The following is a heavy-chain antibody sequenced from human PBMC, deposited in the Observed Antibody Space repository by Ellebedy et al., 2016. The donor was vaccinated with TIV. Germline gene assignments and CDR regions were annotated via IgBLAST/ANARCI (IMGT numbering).Heavy chain of an antibody. Sequence: PGGSLRLSCAASGFSFRSYWMSWVRQAPGKGLEWVANIYQDGSDQNYVDSVKGRFTISRDNADNSLFLQMNRLRAEDTAVYFCARRGSYGDYAVQINSWFDTWGRGTLVAVSS. J-gene: IGHJ5*02. V-gene: IGHV3-7*01. D-gene: IGHD4-17*01. CDR3: ARRGSYGDYAVQINSWFDT. CDR1: GFSFRSYW. CDR2: IYQDGSDQ.